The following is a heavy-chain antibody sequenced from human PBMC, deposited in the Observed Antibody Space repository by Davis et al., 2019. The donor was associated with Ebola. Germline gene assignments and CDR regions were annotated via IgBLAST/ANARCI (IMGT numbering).Heavy chain of an antibody. CDR2: ISGDGGTT. CDR1: GFTFSNYE. Sequence: GESLKISCAASGFTFSNYEMNWVRQAPGKGLEWVSLISGDGGTTYYADSVKGRFTISRDNDKNFLYLQMNSLTTEDSALYYCAASGYFYEVWFDLWGQGTLVTVSS. D-gene: IGHD3-22*01. CDR3: AASGYFYEVWFDL. V-gene: IGHV3-43*02. J-gene: IGHJ5*02.